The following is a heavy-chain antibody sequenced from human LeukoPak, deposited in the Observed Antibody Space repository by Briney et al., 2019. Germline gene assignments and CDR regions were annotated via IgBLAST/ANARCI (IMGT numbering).Heavy chain of an antibody. Sequence: GGSLTLSCAASGFTFSNYWMHWVRQAPGKGLVWVSRIDPDGSNTTYADSVKGRFTISRDNAKNTLYLQMNSLRAEDTAVYYCARILYCTSISCYSSWGQGTLVTVSS. CDR3: ARILYCTSISCYSS. CDR2: IDPDGSNT. CDR1: GFTFSNYW. J-gene: IGHJ1*01. D-gene: IGHD2-2*01. V-gene: IGHV3-74*01.